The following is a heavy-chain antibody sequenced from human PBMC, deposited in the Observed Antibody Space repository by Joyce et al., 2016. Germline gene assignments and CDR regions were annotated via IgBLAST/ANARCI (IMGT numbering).Heavy chain of an antibody. J-gene: IGHJ4*02. D-gene: IGHD2/OR15-2a*01. Sequence: VQLQESGPGLVKPSETLSLTCDVSGDSISSGYFYGWVRQAPGKGLEWIANIYHNGKTYYNPSLKSRVTISVDTSKNQLSLKLSSVTAADTAVYYCARDPQNFGFWGQGTLVIVSS. CDR2: IYHNGKT. CDR1: GDSISSGYF. CDR3: ARDPQNFGF. V-gene: IGHV4-38-2*02.